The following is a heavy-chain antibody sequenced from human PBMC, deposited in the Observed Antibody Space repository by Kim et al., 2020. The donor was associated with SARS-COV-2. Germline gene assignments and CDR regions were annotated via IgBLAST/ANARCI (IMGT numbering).Heavy chain of an antibody. CDR1: GGSFSGYY. J-gene: IGHJ4*02. V-gene: IGHV4-34*01. D-gene: IGHD6-13*01. CDR3: ARVWFVSSWFP. CDR2: INHSGST. Sequence: SETLSLTCAVYGGSFSGYYWSWIRQPPGKGLEWIGEINHSGSTNYNPSLKSRVTISVDTSKNQFSLKLSSVTAADTAVYYCARVWFVSSWFPWGQGTLVTVSS.